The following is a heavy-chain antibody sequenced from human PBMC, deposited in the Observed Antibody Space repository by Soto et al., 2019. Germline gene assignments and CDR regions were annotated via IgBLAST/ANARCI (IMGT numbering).Heavy chain of an antibody. CDR2: IIPIFGTA. CDR1: GGTFSSYA. V-gene: IGHV1-69*06. J-gene: IGHJ4*02. D-gene: IGHD2-2*02. Sequence: QVQLVQSGAEVKKPGSSVKVSCTASGGTFSSYAISWVRQAPGQGLEWMGGIIPIFGTANYAQKFQGRVTITADKSTSTAYMELSSLRSEDTAVYYCARETLGYCSSTSCYTLYYFDYWGQGTLVTVSS. CDR3: ARETLGYCSSTSCYTLYYFDY.